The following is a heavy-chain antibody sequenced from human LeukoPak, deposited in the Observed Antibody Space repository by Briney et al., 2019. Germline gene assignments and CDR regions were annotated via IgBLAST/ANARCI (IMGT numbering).Heavy chain of an antibody. CDR3: AKSAIPGYSSTYFDY. V-gene: IGHV3-30*18. Sequence: PGRSLRLSCAASGFTFSSYGMHWVRQAPGKGLEWVAVISYDGSNKYYADSVKGRFTISRDNSKNTLYLQMNSLRAVDTAVYYCAKSAIPGYSSTYFDYWGQGTLVTVSS. CDR1: GFTFSSYG. J-gene: IGHJ4*02. CDR2: ISYDGSNK. D-gene: IGHD6-13*01.